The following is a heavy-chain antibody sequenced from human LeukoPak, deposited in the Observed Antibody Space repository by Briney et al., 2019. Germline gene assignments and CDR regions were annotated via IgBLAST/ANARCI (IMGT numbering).Heavy chain of an antibody. V-gene: IGHV3-23*01. CDR1: GFSFRNYV. CDR2: ISRSGDNT. D-gene: IGHD4-4*01. CDR3: AKAWGVDYSWSLFDH. Sequence: GGSLRLSCEASGFSFRNYVMSWVRQAPGKGLEWVSSISRSGDNTYYADAVKGRFTVSRDYSESTLYLQMNSLRPEDTAVYYCAKAWGVDYSWSLFDHWGQGTLVSVSS. J-gene: IGHJ4*02.